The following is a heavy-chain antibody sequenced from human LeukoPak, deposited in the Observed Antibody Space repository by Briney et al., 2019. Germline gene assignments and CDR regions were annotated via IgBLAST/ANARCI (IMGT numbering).Heavy chain of an antibody. D-gene: IGHD3-22*01. CDR1: GFTFSSYG. CDR2: IWYDGSNK. J-gene: IGHJ3*02. Sequence: PGGSLRLSCAASGFTFSSYGMHWVRQAPGKGLEWVAVIWYDGSNKYYADSVKGRFTISRDNSKNTLYLQMNSLRAEDTAVYYCARESYDSSGYYVNDAFDIWGQGTMVTVSS. CDR3: ARESYDSSGYYVNDAFDI. V-gene: IGHV3-33*01.